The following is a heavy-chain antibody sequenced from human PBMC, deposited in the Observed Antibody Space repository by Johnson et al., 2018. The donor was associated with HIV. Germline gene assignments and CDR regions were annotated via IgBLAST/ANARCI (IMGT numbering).Heavy chain of an antibody. CDR2: ISHSANST. CDR1: GFTFSSYA. J-gene: IGHJ3*02. V-gene: IGHV3-23*04. Sequence: VQLVESGGGLVQPEGSLRLSCAASGFTFSSYALSWVRQAPGQGLAWVSTISHSANSTYYSDSVKGRFTISRDISKNTLYLQMNSLRAEDTAVYYCARAGAVGFDAFDIWGQGTMVTVSS. CDR3: ARAGAVGFDAFDI. D-gene: IGHD6-19*01.